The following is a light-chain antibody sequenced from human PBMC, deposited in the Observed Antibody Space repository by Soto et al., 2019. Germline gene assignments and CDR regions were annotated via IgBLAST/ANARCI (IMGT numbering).Light chain of an antibody. CDR1: SPNIGSNT. CDR3: AAWDDSLNGWV. J-gene: IGLJ3*02. Sequence: QSVLSQPPSTSGTPGQRVTISCSGSSPNIGSNTVNWYQQVPGTAPKLLIYNNDQRPSGVPDRFSVSKSGTSASLAISGLQSEDEADYYCAAWDDSLNGWVFGGGTKLTVL. V-gene: IGLV1-44*01. CDR2: NND.